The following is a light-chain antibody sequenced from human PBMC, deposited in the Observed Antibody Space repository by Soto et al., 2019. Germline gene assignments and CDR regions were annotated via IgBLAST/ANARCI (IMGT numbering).Light chain of an antibody. CDR3: QQRSNWTPVLT. V-gene: IGKV3-11*01. J-gene: IGKJ4*01. Sequence: EIVLTQSPATLSLSPGERATLSCRASQSVSSYLAWYQQKPGQATRLLIYDASNRSTGIPARFSGSRSGTDFTLTISSLVPEDFAVYYCQQRSNWTPVLTFGGGTKVEIK. CDR2: DAS. CDR1: QSVSSY.